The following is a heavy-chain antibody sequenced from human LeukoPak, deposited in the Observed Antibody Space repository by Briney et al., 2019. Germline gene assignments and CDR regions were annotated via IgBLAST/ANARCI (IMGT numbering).Heavy chain of an antibody. J-gene: IGHJ4*02. CDR3: ARSTTVTTHDY. Sequence: VGSLRLSCAASGFTFSDHYMDWVRQAPGKGLEWVGRTRNKANSYTTEYAASVKGRFTISRDDSKHSLYLQMNSLKTEDTAVYYCARSTTVTTHDYWGQGTLVTVSS. D-gene: IGHD4-11*01. V-gene: IGHV3-72*01. CDR1: GFTFSDHY. CDR2: TRNKANSYTT.